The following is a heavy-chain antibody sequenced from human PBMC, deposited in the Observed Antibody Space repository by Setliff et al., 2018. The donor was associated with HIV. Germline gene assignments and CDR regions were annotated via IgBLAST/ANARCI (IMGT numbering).Heavy chain of an antibody. CDR3: ARYAYLHGYNWFDP. J-gene: IGHJ5*02. V-gene: IGHV4-39*01. CDR2: IYYTGST. CDR1: GGSISGVSYY. Sequence: SETLSLTCTVSGGSISGVSYYWGWIRQPPGKGLEWIGNIYYTGSTYYNPSLRSRVTISVDTSKNQFSLKLSSVTAADTAVYYCARYAYLHGYNWFDPWGHGTLVTVSS.